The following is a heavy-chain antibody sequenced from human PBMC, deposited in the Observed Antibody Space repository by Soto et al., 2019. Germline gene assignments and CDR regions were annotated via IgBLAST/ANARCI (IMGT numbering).Heavy chain of an antibody. V-gene: IGHV3-23*01. Sequence: PGGSLRLSCAASGFTFSSYAMSWVRQAPGKGLEWVSAISGSGGSTYYADSVKGRFTISRDNSKNTLYLQMNSLRAEDTAVYYCAKEGDSGYDLPPGYYYYYGMDVWGQGTTVTVSS. CDR3: AKEGDSGYDLPPGYYYYYGMDV. D-gene: IGHD5-12*01. J-gene: IGHJ6*02. CDR2: ISGSGGST. CDR1: GFTFSSYA.